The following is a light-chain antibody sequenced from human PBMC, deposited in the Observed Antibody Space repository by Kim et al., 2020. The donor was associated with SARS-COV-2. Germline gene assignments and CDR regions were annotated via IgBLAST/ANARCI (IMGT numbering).Light chain of an antibody. V-gene: IGKV3-11*01. Sequence: LSPGQLGTLDCRASPSVSSSLAWFQQRPSQAPRLLIYDASIRVTSIPARFSGGGAGTDFTLTITTLAPEDFAVYYCQQRDNWPLTFGGGTQVDSK. CDR3: QQRDNWPLT. J-gene: IGKJ4*01. CDR2: DAS. CDR1: PSVSSS.